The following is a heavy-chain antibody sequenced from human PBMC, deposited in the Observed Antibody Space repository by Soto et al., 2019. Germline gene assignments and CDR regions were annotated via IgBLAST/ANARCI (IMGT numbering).Heavy chain of an antibody. V-gene: IGHV4-30-4*01. CDR3: ARARYFDPPWSFYGMDV. CDR2: IYYSGTT. D-gene: IGHD3-9*01. CDR1: GGSISSGDYY. Sequence: SETLSLTCTVSGGSISSGDYYWSWIRQPPGKGLEWIGYIYYSGTTYYNPSLKSRVTISVDTSKNQFSLKLSSVTAADTAVYYCARARYFDPPWSFYGMDVWGQGTTVTVSS. J-gene: IGHJ6*02.